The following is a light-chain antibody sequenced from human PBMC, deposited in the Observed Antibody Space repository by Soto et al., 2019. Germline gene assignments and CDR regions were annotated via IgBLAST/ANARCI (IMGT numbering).Light chain of an antibody. V-gene: IGLV2-8*01. CDR3: SSYAGDNKGV. Sequence: QSVLPQPPSASGPPGQSVTISFTGTTSDVGAYNYASWYQQHPGKAPKLVIYEVSRRPSGVPDRFSGSKSGNTASLTVSGLQAEDEADYYCSSYAGDNKGVFGTG. CDR1: TSDVGAYNY. CDR2: EVS. J-gene: IGLJ1*01.